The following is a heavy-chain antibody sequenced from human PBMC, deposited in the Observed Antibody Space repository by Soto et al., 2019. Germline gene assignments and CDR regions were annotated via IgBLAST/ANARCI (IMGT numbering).Heavy chain of an antibody. V-gene: IGHV1-46*01. CDR3: ARDKTRSYYYDSSGPPPDGYFDY. Sequence: ASVKVSCKASGYTFTSYYMHWVRQAPGQGLEWMGIINPSGGSTSYAQKFQGRVTMTRDTSTSTVYMELSSLRSEDTAVYYCARDKTRSYYYDSSGPPPDGYFDYWGQGTLVTVSS. CDR1: GYTFTSYY. J-gene: IGHJ4*02. D-gene: IGHD3-22*01. CDR2: INPSGGST.